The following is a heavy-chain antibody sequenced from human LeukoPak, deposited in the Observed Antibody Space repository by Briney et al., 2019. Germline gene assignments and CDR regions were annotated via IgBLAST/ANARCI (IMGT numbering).Heavy chain of an antibody. Sequence: SETLSLTCTVPGGSISSYYWSWIRQPPGKGLEWIGYIYYSGSTNYNPSLKSRVTISVDTSKNQFSLKLSSVTAADTAVYYCARGYSYGSNWFDPWGQGTLVTVSS. CDR1: GGSISSYY. D-gene: IGHD5-18*01. J-gene: IGHJ5*02. CDR3: ARGYSYGSNWFDP. V-gene: IGHV4-59*08. CDR2: IYYSGST.